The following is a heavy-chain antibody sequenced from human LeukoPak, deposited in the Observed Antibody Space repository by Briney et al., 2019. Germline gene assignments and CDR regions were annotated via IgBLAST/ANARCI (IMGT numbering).Heavy chain of an antibody. V-gene: IGHV3-30*18. CDR2: ISNDGSNK. Sequence: PGRSLRLSCAASGVTFSSYGMHWVRQAPGKGLEWVAVISNDGSNKHYADSVKGRFTISRDNSKNTLYLQMNSLRAEDTAVYYCAKDLTGVNYCLDQWGQGILVTVSS. CDR1: GVTFSSYG. CDR3: AKDLTGVNYCLDQ. J-gene: IGHJ4*02. D-gene: IGHD1-7*01.